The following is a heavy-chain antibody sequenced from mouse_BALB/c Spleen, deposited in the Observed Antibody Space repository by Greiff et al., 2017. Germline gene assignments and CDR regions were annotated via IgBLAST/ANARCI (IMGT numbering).Heavy chain of an antibody. Sequence: EGQLVESGGGLVQPGGSRKLSCAASGFTFSDYGMAWVRQAPGKGPEWVAFISNLAYSIYYADTVTGRFTISRENAKNTLYLEMSSLRSEDTAMYYCARDYYGSSYYFDYWGQGTTLTVSS. CDR1: GFTFSDYG. CDR3: ARDYYGSSYYFDY. D-gene: IGHD1-1*01. V-gene: IGHV5-15*02. J-gene: IGHJ2*01. CDR2: ISNLAYSI.